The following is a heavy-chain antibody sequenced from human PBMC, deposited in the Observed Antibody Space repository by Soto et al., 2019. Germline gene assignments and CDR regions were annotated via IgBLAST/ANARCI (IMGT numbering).Heavy chain of an antibody. CDR2: IYWNDDK. V-gene: IGHV2-5*01. CDR1: GVSLSTRGVG. J-gene: IGHJ1*01. CDR3: ARLSETRMVYLEYFQR. D-gene: IGHD2-8*01. Sequence: QITLKEAGPTLVKPTQTLTLTCTFSGVSLSTRGVGVGWIRPPQGKALEWLALIYWNDDKRYLPSLKSRLTIPKDTSKHHVVLTMTNKDPVDTATYYCARLSETRMVYLEYFQRRGQGTLVNVSA.